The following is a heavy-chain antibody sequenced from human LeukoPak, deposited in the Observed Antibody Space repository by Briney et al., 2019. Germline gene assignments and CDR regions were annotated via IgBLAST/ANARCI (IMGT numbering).Heavy chain of an antibody. V-gene: IGHV4-59*11. Sequence: SETLSLTCTVPGGSISSHYWSWIRQPPGKGLEWIGYMYYNGSMNYNPSLKSRVTISVDTSKNQFSLKLSSVTAADTAVYYCARGIAAQYYYYYYYMDVWGKGTTVTVSS. CDR1: GGSISSHY. J-gene: IGHJ6*03. CDR2: MYYNGSM. CDR3: ARGIAAQYYYYYYYMDV. D-gene: IGHD6-13*01.